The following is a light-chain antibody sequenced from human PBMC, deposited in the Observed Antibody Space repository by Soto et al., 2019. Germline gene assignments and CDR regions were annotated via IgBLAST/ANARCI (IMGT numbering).Light chain of an antibody. CDR3: QQYNNWPWT. Sequence: DIQMTQSPSTLSASVGDRVTITCRASKNINTLVAWYQQKPGKAPKLLIYDASSLESGVPSRVSGSGSGTDFTLTISSLQSEDIAIYYCQQYNNWPWTFGQGTKVDIK. V-gene: IGKV1-5*01. CDR2: DAS. J-gene: IGKJ1*01. CDR1: KNINTL.